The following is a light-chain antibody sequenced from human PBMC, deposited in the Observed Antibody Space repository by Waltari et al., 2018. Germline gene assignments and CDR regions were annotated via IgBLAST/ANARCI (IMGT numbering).Light chain of an antibody. CDR2: DNN. CDR1: SPNIGANH. J-gene: IGLJ3*02. V-gene: IGLV1-51*01. Sequence: QSVLPQPPSVSAAPGQKVTISCSGDSPNIGANHLSWYQHLPDTAPNLLIYDNNIRPAGIPDRFSASKSGTSATLVITGLQTEDEADYYCATWDSSLSDIWLFGAGTRLTVL. CDR3: ATWDSSLSDIWL.